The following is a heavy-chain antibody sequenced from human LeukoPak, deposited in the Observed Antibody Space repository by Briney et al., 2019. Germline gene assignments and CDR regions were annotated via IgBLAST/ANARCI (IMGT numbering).Heavy chain of an antibody. CDR3: ARDYGANSRDCYYGMDV. V-gene: IGHV3-74*01. Sequence: PGGSLKLSCAASGFTFSSYWMHWVRQAPGKGLVWVSRINSDGSSTTYADSVKGRFTISRDNAKNTLYLQMNSLRAEDTAVYFCARDYGANSRDCYYGMDVWGQGTTVTVSS. D-gene: IGHD4-23*01. CDR1: GFTFSSYW. J-gene: IGHJ6*02. CDR2: INSDGSST.